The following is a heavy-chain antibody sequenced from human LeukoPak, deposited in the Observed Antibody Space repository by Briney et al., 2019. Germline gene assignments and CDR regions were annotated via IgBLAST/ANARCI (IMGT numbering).Heavy chain of an antibody. CDR2: INTNTGNP. CDR1: GHTFTGYY. J-gene: IGHJ4*02. V-gene: IGHV7-4-1*02. Sequence: ASVKVSCKASGHTFTGYYIHWVRQAPGQGLEWMGWINTNTGNPTYAQGFTGRFVFSLDTSVSTAYLQISSLKAGDTAVYYCARDGDLTLSIANDHWGQGTLVTVSS. D-gene: IGHD6-6*01. CDR3: ARDGDLTLSIANDH.